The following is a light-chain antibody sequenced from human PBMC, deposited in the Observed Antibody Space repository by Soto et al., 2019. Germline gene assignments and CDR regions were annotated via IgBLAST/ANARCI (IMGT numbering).Light chain of an antibody. V-gene: IGKV3-20*01. CDR1: QSVSSSY. CDR3: QQYGSSAWT. J-gene: IGKJ1*01. Sequence: EIVLTQSPGTLSLSPGERATLSCRASQSVSSSYLAWYQQKPGQAPRLLIYGASSRATGIPDRFSGSGSGTGFTLTISRLEPEDFAVYYCQQYGSSAWTFGQGT. CDR2: GAS.